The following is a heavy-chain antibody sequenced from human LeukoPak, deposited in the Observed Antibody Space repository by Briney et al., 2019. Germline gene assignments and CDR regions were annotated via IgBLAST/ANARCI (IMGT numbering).Heavy chain of an antibody. J-gene: IGHJ5*02. D-gene: IGHD6-6*01. CDR3: ARGYPPGAARLVRFDP. Sequence: SETLSLTCTVSGASVSGKFWSWIRHSPGNGLEWIGLIYYSGSTKFNPSLKSRVAMSVDPSNNQFSLKLSSVTAADTAVYYCARGYPPGAARLVRFDPWGQGTLVTVSS. CDR2: IYYSGST. CDR1: GASVSGKF. V-gene: IGHV4-59*02.